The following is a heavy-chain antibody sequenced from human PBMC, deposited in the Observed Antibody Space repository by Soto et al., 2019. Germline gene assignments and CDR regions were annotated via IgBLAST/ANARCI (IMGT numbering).Heavy chain of an antibody. Sequence: QVQLVQSGAEVKKPGSSVKVSCKASGGTFSSYAISWVRQAPGQGLEWMGGIIPIFGTANYAQKFQGRATITADESKSTAYMELRSLRSEDTVVYYCSRYHLVSRSPFKNYGDYFYYWGQGTLVTVSS. J-gene: IGHJ4*02. V-gene: IGHV1-69*01. CDR3: SRYHLVSRSPFKNYGDYFYY. D-gene: IGHD4-17*01. CDR2: IIPIFGTA. CDR1: GGTFSSYA.